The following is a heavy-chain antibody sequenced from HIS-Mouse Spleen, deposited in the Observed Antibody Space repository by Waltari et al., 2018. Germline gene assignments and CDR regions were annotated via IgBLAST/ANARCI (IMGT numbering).Heavy chain of an antibody. CDR2: ISYDGSNK. Sequence: QVQLVESGGGVVQPGRSLRLSCAASGFTVSSYGMHWVRQAPGQGVGWVAVISYDGSNKYYADSVKGRFTISRDNSKNTLYLQMNSLRAEDTAVYYCAKDRGSQFDYWGQGTLVTVSS. V-gene: IGHV3-30*18. CDR1: GFTVSSYG. J-gene: IGHJ4*02. D-gene: IGHD1-26*01. CDR3: AKDRGSQFDY.